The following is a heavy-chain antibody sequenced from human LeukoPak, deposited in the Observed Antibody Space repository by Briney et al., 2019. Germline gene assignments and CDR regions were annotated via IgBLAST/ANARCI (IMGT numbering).Heavy chain of an antibody. CDR2: ISSNGGST. Sequence: PGGSLRLSCAASGFTFSSYAMHWVRQAPGKGLEYVSAISSNGGSTYYANSVKGRFTISRDNSKNTLYLQMGSLRAEDMAVYYCAKEGDYYGSGSHRDAIDMWGQGTMVTVSS. V-gene: IGHV3-64*01. CDR1: GFTFSSYA. CDR3: AKEGDYYGSGSHRDAIDM. J-gene: IGHJ3*02. D-gene: IGHD3-10*01.